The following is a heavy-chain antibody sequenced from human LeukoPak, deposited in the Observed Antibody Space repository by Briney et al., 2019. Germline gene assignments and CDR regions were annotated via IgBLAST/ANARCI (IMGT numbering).Heavy chain of an antibody. CDR1: GYTFTSYA. V-gene: IGHV1-3*03. CDR3: ARVDYGSGSYYFDY. CDR2: INAGNGNT. D-gene: IGHD3-10*01. Sequence: ASVKVSCKASGYTFTSYAMHWVRQAPGQRLEWMGWINAGNGNTKYSQEFQGRVTITRDTSASTAYMELSSLRSEDMAVYYCARVDYGSGSYYFDYWGQGTLVTVSS. J-gene: IGHJ4*02.